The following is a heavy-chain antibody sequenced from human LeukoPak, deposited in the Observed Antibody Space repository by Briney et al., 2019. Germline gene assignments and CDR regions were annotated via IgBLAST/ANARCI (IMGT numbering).Heavy chain of an antibody. Sequence: GGSLRLSCAASGFTFSNYSMNWVRQAPGKGLEWVSYISSSSSSIYYADSVKGRFTISRDNSKNTLYLQMNSLRAEDTAVYYCAKRGLGSSWSNLDYWGQGTLVTVSS. D-gene: IGHD6-13*01. CDR1: GFTFSNYS. J-gene: IGHJ4*02. V-gene: IGHV3-48*01. CDR2: ISSSSSSI. CDR3: AKRGLGSSWSNLDY.